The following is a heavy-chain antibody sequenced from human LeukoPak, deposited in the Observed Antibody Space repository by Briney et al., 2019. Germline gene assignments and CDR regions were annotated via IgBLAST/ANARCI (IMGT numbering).Heavy chain of an antibody. Sequence: PSETLSLTCTVSGGSISSYYWSWIRQPPGKGLEWIGYIYYSGSTNYNPSLKSRVTISVDTSKNQFSLKLSSVTAADTAVYYCARDNFYRAAAGRAGWFDPWGQGSLLTVPS. CDR1: GGSISSYY. J-gene: IGHJ5*02. CDR3: ARDNFYRAAAGRAGWFDP. CDR2: IYYSGST. V-gene: IGHV4-59*01. D-gene: IGHD6-13*01.